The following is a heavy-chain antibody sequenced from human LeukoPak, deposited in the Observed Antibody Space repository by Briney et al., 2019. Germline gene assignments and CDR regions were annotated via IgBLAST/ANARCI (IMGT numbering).Heavy chain of an antibody. CDR2: ISSSGNTI. CDR3: ARGPSIAARYDAFDI. V-gene: IGHV3-48*03. Sequence: GGSLRLSCAASEFTFTSYELNWVRQAPGKGLEWVSYISSSGNTISYADSVKGRFTISRDNAKNSLYLQVISLRAEDTAVYYYARGPSIAARYDAFDIWGQGTMVTVSS. CDR1: EFTFTSYE. D-gene: IGHD6-6*01. J-gene: IGHJ3*02.